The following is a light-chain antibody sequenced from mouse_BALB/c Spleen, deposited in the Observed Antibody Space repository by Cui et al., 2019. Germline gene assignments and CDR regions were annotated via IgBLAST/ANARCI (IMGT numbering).Light chain of an antibody. V-gene: IGKV12-41*01. J-gene: IGKJ4*01. CDR3: QHFWSTPFA. CDR2: NAK. CDR1: RNIHNY. Sequence: DIQTTQSPASLSASVGKTVTITCRAMRNIHNYLAWYQQKQGKSPQLLVYNAKTLADGVPSRFSGSGSGTQYSLKINSLQPEDFGSYYCQHFWSTPFAFGSGTKLEIK.